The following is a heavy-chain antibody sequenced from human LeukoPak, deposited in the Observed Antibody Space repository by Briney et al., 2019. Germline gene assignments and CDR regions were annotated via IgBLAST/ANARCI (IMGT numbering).Heavy chain of an antibody. CDR3: ARVNVLLWFGESQYFDY. CDR2: IYHSGST. V-gene: IGHV4-39*07. Sequence: SETLSLTCTVSGGSIISSSYYWGWIRQPPGKGLEWIGSIYHSGSTYYNPSLKSRVTISVDTSKNQFSLKLSSVTAADTAVYYCARVNVLLWFGESQYFDYWGQGTLVTVSS. CDR1: GGSIISSSYY. D-gene: IGHD3-10*01. J-gene: IGHJ4*02.